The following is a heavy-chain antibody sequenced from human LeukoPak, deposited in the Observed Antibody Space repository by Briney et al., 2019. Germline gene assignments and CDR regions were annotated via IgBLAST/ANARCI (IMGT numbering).Heavy chain of an antibody. CDR1: GFTVSSYY. CDR2: ISSSSSTI. V-gene: IGHV3-48*01. Sequence: QAGGSLRLSCAASGFTVSSYYMSWVRQAPGKGLEWVSYISSSSSTIYYADSVKGRFTISRDNAKNSLYLQMNSLRAEDTAVYYCARDSCSGGSCYSVDYWGQGTLVTVSS. CDR3: ARDSCSGGSCYSVDY. D-gene: IGHD2-15*01. J-gene: IGHJ4*02.